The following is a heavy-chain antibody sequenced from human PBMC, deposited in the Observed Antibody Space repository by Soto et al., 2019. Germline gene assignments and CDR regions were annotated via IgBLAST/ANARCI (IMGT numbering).Heavy chain of an antibody. J-gene: IGHJ6*03. Sequence: SETLSLTCTVSGGSISSSSYYWGWIRQPPGKGLEWIGSIYYSGSTNYNPSLRRRVTMSVDTSKNQFSLKLRSVTAADTAIYYCARTVLGPDILADQFVDYYYYMDVRGQGTTVTVSS. CDR3: ARTVLGPDILADQFVDYYYYMDV. CDR1: GGSISSSSYY. CDR2: IYYSGST. D-gene: IGHD3-9*01. V-gene: IGHV4-39*01.